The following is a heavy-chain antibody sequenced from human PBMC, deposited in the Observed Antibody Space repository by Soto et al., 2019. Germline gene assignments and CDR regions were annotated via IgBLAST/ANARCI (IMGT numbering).Heavy chain of an antibody. CDR1: GFTFDDYA. J-gene: IGHJ3*01. CDR2: ISSGSDYI. Sequence: EVQLVESGGGLVQPGRSLRLSCAASGFTFDDYAMHWVRQAPGKGLEWVSGISSGSDYIFYADSVKGRFTISRDNAKNSLFLQMNSLTAEDTAVYYCARSPVGDAFNVWGQGTVVTVSS. V-gene: IGHV3-9*01. CDR3: ARSPVGDAFNV.